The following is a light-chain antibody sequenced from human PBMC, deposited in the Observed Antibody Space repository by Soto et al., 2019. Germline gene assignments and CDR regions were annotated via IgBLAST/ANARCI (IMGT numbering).Light chain of an antibody. CDR3: QQYGSSPFT. CDR2: GAS. Sequence: EIVLTQSPGTLSFSPGERCTLSCSCSQSVSSSYLAWYQQKPGQAPRLLIYGASSRATGIPDRFGGSGSGTDFTLTISRLEPEDFAVYYCQQYGSSPFTFGPGTKVDIK. CDR1: QSVSSSY. V-gene: IGKV3-20*01. J-gene: IGKJ3*01.